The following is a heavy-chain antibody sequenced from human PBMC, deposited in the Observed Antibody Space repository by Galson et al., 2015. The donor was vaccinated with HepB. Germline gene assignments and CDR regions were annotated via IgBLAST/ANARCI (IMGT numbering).Heavy chain of an antibody. J-gene: IGHJ6*02. V-gene: IGHV3-53*01. D-gene: IGHD4-23*01. CDR3: ARHDYGGNYYYGMDV. CDR2: IYSGGST. CDR1: GFTVSSNY. Sequence: SLRLSCAASGFTVSSNYMSWVRQAPGKGLEWVSVIYSGGSTYYADSVKGRFTISRDNSKNTLYLQMNSLRAEDTAVYYCARHDYGGNYYYGMDVWGQGTTVTVTS.